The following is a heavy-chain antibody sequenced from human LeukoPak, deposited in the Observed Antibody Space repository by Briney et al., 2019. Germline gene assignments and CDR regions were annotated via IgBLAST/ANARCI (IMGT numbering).Heavy chain of an antibody. CDR2: ISAYNGNT. J-gene: IGHJ3*02. D-gene: IGHD3-9*01. CDR3: ARGYDILTGWAAFDI. CDR1: GYTFSSYG. Sequence: ASVKVSCKASGYTFSSYGISWVRQAPGQGLEWMGWISAYNGNTNYAQKLQGRVTMTTDTSTSTAYMELRSLRSDDTAVYYCARGYDILTGWAAFDIWGQGTMVTVSS. V-gene: IGHV1-18*01.